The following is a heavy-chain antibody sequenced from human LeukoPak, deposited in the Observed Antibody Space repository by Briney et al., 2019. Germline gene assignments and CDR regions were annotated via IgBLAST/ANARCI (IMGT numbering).Heavy chain of an antibody. CDR3: ARTPYYYGMDV. V-gene: IGHV3-74*01. CDR1: GFTSSYFW. CDR2: INNDGSST. J-gene: IGHJ6*02. Sequence: GGSLRLSCAASGFTSSYFWMHWVRQAPGKGLVWVSRINNDGSSTSYADSVKGRFTISRDNAKNTLSLRMNSLRAEDTAVYYCARTPYYYGMDVWGQGTTVTVSS.